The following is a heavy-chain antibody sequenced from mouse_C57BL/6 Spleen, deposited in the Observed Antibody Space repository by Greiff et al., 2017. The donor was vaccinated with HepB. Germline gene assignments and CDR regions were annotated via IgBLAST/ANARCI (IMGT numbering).Heavy chain of an antibody. V-gene: IGHV1-15*01. CDR3: TRSDSTVEGYFDY. D-gene: IGHD1-1*01. CDR1: GYTFTDYE. CDR2: IDPETGGT. J-gene: IGHJ2*01. Sequence: LVESGAELVRPGASVTLSCKASGYTFTDYEMHWVKQTPVHGLEWIGAIDPETGGTAYNQKFKGKAILTADKSSSTAYMELRSLTSEDSAVYYCTRSDSTVEGYFDYWGQGTTLTVSS.